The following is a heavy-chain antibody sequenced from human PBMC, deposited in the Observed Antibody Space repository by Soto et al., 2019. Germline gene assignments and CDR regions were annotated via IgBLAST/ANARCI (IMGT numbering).Heavy chain of an antibody. Sequence: QEQLVQAGAEVKKPGSSVRISCRASGGTFSNDAVSWVRQAPGQGLQWMGGIIPIFGTTHYAQKFQGRVTITADESTATAYKELRSVTSEDTAVYYCAKGLRTGNYGMDVWGQGTAVTVSS. J-gene: IGHJ6*02. CDR3: AKGLRTGNYGMDV. CDR2: IIPIFGTT. V-gene: IGHV1-69*01. CDR1: GGTFSNDA. D-gene: IGHD3-10*01.